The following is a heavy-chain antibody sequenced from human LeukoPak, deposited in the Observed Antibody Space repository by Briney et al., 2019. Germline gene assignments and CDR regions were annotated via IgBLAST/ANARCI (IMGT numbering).Heavy chain of an antibody. CDR2: IYYSGST. D-gene: IGHD5-24*01. J-gene: IGHJ2*01. CDR1: GGSISSDY. V-gene: IGHV4-59*08. CDR3: ASTGRWLQSKFWYFDL. Sequence: SETLSLTCTVSGGSISSDYWSWIRQPPGKGLEWIGYIYYSGSTNYNPSLRSRVTISVDTSKNQFSLKLSSVTAADTAVYYCASTGRWLQSKFWYFDLWGRGTLVTVSS.